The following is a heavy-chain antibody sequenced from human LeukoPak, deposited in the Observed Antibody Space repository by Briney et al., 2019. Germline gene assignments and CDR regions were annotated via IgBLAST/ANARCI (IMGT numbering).Heavy chain of an antibody. CDR2: IIPIFGTA. Sequence: ASVKVSCEASGGTFSSYAISWVRQAPGQGREWMGGIIPIFGTANYAQKFQGRVTITTDESTSIANMELSSLRSEDTAVYYCARDPRKGIAAAGTPPGNDWFDPWGQGTLVTVSS. D-gene: IGHD6-13*01. CDR3: ARDPRKGIAAAGTPPGNDWFDP. V-gene: IGHV1-69*05. J-gene: IGHJ5*02. CDR1: GGTFSSYA.